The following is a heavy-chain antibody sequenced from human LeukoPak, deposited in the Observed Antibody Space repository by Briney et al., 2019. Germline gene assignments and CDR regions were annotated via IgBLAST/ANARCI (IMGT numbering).Heavy chain of an antibody. CDR1: GGSISSSSYS. CDR3: ARPTVTSYNWFNP. V-gene: IGHV4-39*01. D-gene: IGHD4-17*01. J-gene: IGHJ5*02. Sequence: SETLSLTCTVSGGSISSSSYSWGWIRQPPGKGLEWIGSIHYTGSTSYNPSLKSRVTISVHTSKNQFSLQLSSVTAADTAVYYCARPTVTSYNWFNPWGQGTLVTVSS. CDR2: IHYTGST.